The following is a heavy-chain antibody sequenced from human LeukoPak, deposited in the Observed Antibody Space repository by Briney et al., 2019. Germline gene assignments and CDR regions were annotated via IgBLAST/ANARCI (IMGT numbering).Heavy chain of an antibody. V-gene: IGHV3-7*01. Sequence: GGSLRLSCAAPGFSFISNWMGWVRQAPGKGLEWVAHIKRDGSQKYYLDSVKGRFTISRDNAKNSLYLQMNNLRVEDTAVYYCARLGLEVGGPNWFDPWGQGTLVTVSS. D-gene: IGHD1-1*01. J-gene: IGHJ5*02. CDR1: GFSFISNW. CDR2: IKRDGSQK. CDR3: ARLGLEVGGPNWFDP.